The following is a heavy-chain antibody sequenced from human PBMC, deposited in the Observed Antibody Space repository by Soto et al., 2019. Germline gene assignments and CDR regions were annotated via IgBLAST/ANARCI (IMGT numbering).Heavy chain of an antibody. J-gene: IGHJ5*02. D-gene: IGHD2-8*01. CDR2: ISAYNGNT. CDR1: GYTFTSYG. V-gene: IGHV1-18*01. Sequence: ASVKVSCKASGYTFTSYGISWVRQAPGQGLEWMGWISAYNGNTNYAQKLQGRVTMTTDTSTSTAYMELRSLRSDDTAVYYCARDTPSGGYCTNGVCYTLRCFDPCGQGTLVTVSS. CDR3: ARDTPSGGYCTNGVCYTLRCFDP.